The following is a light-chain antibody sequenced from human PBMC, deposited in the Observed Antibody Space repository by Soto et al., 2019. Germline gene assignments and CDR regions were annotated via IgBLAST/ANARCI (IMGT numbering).Light chain of an antibody. V-gene: IGLV2-23*01. CDR2: ECS. CDR3: CSYASSSTLV. Sequence: QSALTQPASVSGSPGQSITISCTGTSSDVGSYNLVSWYQQHPGKAPKLMIYECSKRPSGVSNRFSGSKSGNTASLTISGLQAEDEADYYCCSYASSSTLVFGGGTKVTVL. J-gene: IGLJ2*01. CDR1: SSDVGSYNL.